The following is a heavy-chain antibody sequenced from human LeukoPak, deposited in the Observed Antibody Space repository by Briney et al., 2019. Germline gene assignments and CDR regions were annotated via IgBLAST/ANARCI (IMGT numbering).Heavy chain of an antibody. Sequence: GGSLRLSCAASGFTFNNYDMHWVRQPTGKGLEWVSGIGTTGDTYYPSSVKGRFTISRENAKNSLFLQMNSLRAGDTAVYYCARVGYCSGVSCPFDYWGQGTLVTVSS. V-gene: IGHV3-13*04. D-gene: IGHD2-15*01. J-gene: IGHJ4*02. CDR2: IGTTGDT. CDR3: ARVGYCSGVSCPFDY. CDR1: GFTFNNYD.